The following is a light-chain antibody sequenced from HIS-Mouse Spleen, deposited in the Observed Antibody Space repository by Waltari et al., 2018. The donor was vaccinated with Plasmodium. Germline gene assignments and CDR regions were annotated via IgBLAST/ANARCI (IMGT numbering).Light chain of an antibody. J-gene: IGLJ3*02. CDR1: SGRLASHN. CDR3: QSYDSSNQV. V-gene: IGLV6-57*04. CDR2: EDN. Sequence: NFMLTQQHSVSESPGKTVTISCTRSSGRLASHNVTWYQQRQGSAPTTVIYEDNKRPSGVPDRFSGSIYSSSNSASLTISGLKTEDEADYYCQSYDSSNQVFGGGTKLTVL.